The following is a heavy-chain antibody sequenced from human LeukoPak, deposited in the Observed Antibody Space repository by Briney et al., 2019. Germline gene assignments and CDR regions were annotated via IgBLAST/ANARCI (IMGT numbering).Heavy chain of an antibody. D-gene: IGHD6-13*01. Sequence: GASVKVSCKVSGYTLTELSMHWVRQAPGKGLEWMGGFDLEDGETIYAQKFQGRVTMTEDTSTDTAYMELRSLRSDDTAVYYCARGPRYSSTWHIVYWGQGTQVTVSS. CDR2: FDLEDGET. CDR3: ARGPRYSSTWHIVY. CDR1: GYTLTELS. J-gene: IGHJ4*02. V-gene: IGHV1-24*01.